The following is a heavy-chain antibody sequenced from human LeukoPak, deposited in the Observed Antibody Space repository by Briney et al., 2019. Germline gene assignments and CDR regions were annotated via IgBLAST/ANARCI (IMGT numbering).Heavy chain of an antibody. CDR1: SYTFTSYG. CDR2: ISAFKGNT. D-gene: IGHD1-26*01. J-gene: IGHJ4*02. Sequence: ASVKVSCKASSYTFTSYGISWVRQAPGQGLEWMGWISAFKGNTNYAHKLQGRVTMTTDTSTSTAYMELRSLRSDDTAVYYCARGQRGWEPDYWGQGTLVTVSS. V-gene: IGHV1-18*01. CDR3: ARGQRGWEPDY.